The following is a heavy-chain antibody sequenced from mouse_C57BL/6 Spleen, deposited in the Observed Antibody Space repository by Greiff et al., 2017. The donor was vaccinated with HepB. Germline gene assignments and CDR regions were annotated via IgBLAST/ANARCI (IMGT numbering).Heavy chain of an antibody. CDR1: GFSFNTYA. V-gene: IGHV10-1*01. J-gene: IGHJ4*01. CDR2: IRSKSNNYAT. Sequence: EVKLEESGGGLVQPKGSLKLSCAASGFSFNTYAMNWVRQAPGKGLEWVARIRSKSNNYATYYADSVKVRFTISRDDSESMLYLQMNNLKTEDTDMYYCVRGGLGRVYYYAMDYWGQGTSVTVSS. D-gene: IGHD4-1*01. CDR3: VRGGLGRVYYYAMDY.